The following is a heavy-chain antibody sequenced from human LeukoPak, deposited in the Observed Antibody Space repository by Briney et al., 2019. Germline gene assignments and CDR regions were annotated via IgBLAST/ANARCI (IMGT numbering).Heavy chain of an antibody. V-gene: IGHV3-30*03. D-gene: IGHD1-26*01. Sequence: GGSLRLSCAVSGFTFRGYGIHWVRQAPGKGLEWVAVISHDGGITYYADSVKGRFTISIDNSKDTLYLQMNSLRAEDTAVYYCARGIVGPTGDYWGQGTLVPVSS. J-gene: IGHJ4*02. CDR2: ISHDGGIT. CDR1: GFTFRGYG. CDR3: ARGIVGPTGDY.